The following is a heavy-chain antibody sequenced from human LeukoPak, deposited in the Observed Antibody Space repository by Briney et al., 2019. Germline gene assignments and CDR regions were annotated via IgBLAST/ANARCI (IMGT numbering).Heavy chain of an antibody. CDR1: GGTFSSYA. Sequence: SVKVSCKASGGTFSSYAISWVRQAPGQGLEWMGRIIPIFGAPNYAQKFQGRVTITTDESTRTAYMELSSLKSEDTAVYYCAREGSFLGYCSGGRCSNWFDPWGQGTLVTVSS. J-gene: IGHJ5*02. CDR2: IIPIFGAP. CDR3: AREGSFLGYCSGGRCSNWFDP. D-gene: IGHD2-15*01. V-gene: IGHV1-69*05.